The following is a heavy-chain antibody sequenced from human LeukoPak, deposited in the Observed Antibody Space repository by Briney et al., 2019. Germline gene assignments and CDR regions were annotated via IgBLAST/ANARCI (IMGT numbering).Heavy chain of an antibody. CDR1: GFTFSSYG. CDR2: ISYDGSNK. D-gene: IGHD3-22*01. CDR3: AKPDDYYDSSGLFDY. Sequence: GGSLRLSCAASGFTFSSYGMHWVRQAPGKGLEWVAVISYDGSNKYYADSVKGRFTISRDNSKNTLYLQMNSLRAEDTAMYYCAKPDDYYDSSGLFDYWGQGTLVTVSS. J-gene: IGHJ4*02. V-gene: IGHV3-30*18.